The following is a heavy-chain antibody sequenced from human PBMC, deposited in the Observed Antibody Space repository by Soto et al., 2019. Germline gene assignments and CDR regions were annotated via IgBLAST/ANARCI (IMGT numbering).Heavy chain of an antibody. CDR2: INAGSGNT. CDR3: ARGEGYCSGGICYRWFDP. V-gene: IGHV1-3*01. J-gene: IGHJ5*02. Sequence: QVQLVQSGAEVKRPGASVKLSCKASGYTFTKYAIHWVRQAPGQGLEWMGWINAGSGNTKYSQKFQGRDTTTRDTSASTAYMELSSLRSEETAVYCCARGEGYCSGGICYRWFDPWGQGSLVTVSS. D-gene: IGHD2-15*01. CDR1: GYTFTKYA.